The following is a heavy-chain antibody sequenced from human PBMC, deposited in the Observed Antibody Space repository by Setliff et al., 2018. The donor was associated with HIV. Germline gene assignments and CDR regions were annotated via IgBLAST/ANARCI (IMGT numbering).Heavy chain of an antibody. D-gene: IGHD2-15*01. CDR3: ARGSRITVVAILTYSRFDY. CDR1: GDTFNNYY. V-gene: IGHV1-46*02. J-gene: IGHJ4*02. Sequence: ASVKVSCKASGDTFNNYYIYWVRQAPGQGLEWMGLINPTGDITFYPQKFQARVTMTRDTSTSTVYLELRSLRSEDTAVYFCARGSRITVVAILTYSRFDYWGQGTLV. CDR2: INPTGDIT.